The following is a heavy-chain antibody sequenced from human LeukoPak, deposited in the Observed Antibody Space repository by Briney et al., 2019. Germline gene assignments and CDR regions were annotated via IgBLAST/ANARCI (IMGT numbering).Heavy chain of an antibody. CDR1: GGSISSGGYY. CDR3: AKDERNWNYNLASQTYD. D-gene: IGHD1-7*01. Sequence: SQTLSLTCTVSGGSISSGGYYWSWIRQHPGKGLEWIGYIYYSGSTYYNPSLKSRVTISVDTSKNQFSLKLSSVTAADTAVYYCAKDERNWNYNLASQTYDWGQGTLVTVSS. J-gene: IGHJ4*02. CDR2: IYYSGST. V-gene: IGHV4-31*03.